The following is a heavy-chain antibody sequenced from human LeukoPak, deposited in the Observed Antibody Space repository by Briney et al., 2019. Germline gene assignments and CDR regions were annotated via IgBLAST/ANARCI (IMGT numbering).Heavy chain of an antibody. Sequence: GASVKVSCKASGGTFSSYAISWVRQAPGQGLEWMGGIIPIFGTANYAQKFQGRVTITADESTSTAYMELSSLRSEDTAVYYCVRRGPPYDPVAYWGQGTLVTVSS. J-gene: IGHJ4*02. CDR1: GGTFSSYA. CDR3: VRRGPPYDPVAY. V-gene: IGHV1-69*13. CDR2: IIPIFGTA. D-gene: IGHD3-16*01.